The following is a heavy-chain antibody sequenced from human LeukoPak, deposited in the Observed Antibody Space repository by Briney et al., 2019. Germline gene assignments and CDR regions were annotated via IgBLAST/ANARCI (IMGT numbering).Heavy chain of an antibody. J-gene: IGHJ1*01. Sequence: PSETLSLTCTVSGGSISSYYWSWIRQPAGKGLEWIGRIYTSGSTNYNPSLKSRVTMSVDTSKNQFSLKLSSVTAADTAVYYCARGGYGDGTRTRYFQHWGQGTLVTVSS. CDR1: GGSISSYY. CDR3: ARGGYGDGTRTRYFQH. V-gene: IGHV4-4*07. D-gene: IGHD2-21*01. CDR2: IYTSGST.